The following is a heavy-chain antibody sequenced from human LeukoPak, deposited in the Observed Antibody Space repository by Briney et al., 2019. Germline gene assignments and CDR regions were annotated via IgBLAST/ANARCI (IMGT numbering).Heavy chain of an antibody. V-gene: IGHV3-9*01. CDR2: ISWNSGTI. J-gene: IGHJ4*02. CDR3: AKGTSSSWYYFDY. CDR1: GFTFDDYA. D-gene: IGHD6-13*01. Sequence: GRSLRLSCAASGFTFDDYAMHWVRQAPGKGLEWVSGISWNSGTIGYADSVKGRFTISRDNAKNSLYLQMNSLRAEDTALYYSAKGTSSSWYYFDYWGQGTLVTVSS.